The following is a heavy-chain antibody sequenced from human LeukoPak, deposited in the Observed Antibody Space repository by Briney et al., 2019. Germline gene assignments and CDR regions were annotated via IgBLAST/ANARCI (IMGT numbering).Heavy chain of an antibody. Sequence: GGSLRLSCAASGFTFSSHWMHWVRQAPGKGLVWVSRSNKDGSTTNYADSVKGRFTISRDNAKNTLYLQMNSLTAEDTAVYYCVRDLGGRSGHWGQGTLVTVSS. CDR1: GFTFSSHW. V-gene: IGHV3-74*01. CDR2: SNKDGSTT. D-gene: IGHD1-26*01. CDR3: VRDLGGRSGH. J-gene: IGHJ4*02.